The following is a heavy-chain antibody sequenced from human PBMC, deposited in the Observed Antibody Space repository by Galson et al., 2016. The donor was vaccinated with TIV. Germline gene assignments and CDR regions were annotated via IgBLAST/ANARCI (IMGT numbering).Heavy chain of an antibody. D-gene: IGHD6-19*01. Sequence: SVKVSCKASGGTLRSYTFSWVRQAPGQGFEWMGRIIPILGMTNYAQKFQGRVTINADESTNTASMEVNSPRFDDTAVYYCARGLGSSGLAESWGQGTLVTVSS. CDR2: IIPILGMT. V-gene: IGHV1-69*02. CDR1: GGTLRSYT. J-gene: IGHJ5*02. CDR3: ARGLGSSGLAES.